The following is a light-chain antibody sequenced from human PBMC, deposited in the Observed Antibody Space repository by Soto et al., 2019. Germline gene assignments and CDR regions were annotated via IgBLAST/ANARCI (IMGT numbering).Light chain of an antibody. V-gene: IGKV3-15*01. Sequence: EIVMTQSPDTLSGSLGERATLSCRASQSVNSNLAWYQQKPGQAPRLIIYVASIMATGVRARCSCSGFGTDFTLTITSLQPEDFAVEVYQHYKSWPLATFGAGTKVEIK. CDR3: QHYKSWPLAT. J-gene: IGKJ4*01. CDR2: VAS. CDR1: QSVNSN.